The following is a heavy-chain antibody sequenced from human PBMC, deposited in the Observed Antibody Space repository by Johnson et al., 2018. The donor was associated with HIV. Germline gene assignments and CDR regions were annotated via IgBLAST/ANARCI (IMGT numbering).Heavy chain of an antibody. CDR3: AKVTPYSSSSSAFDI. CDR1: GFTFSSYA. CDR2: ISASGGST. D-gene: IGHD6-6*01. Sequence: VQLVESGGGLVQPGGSLRLSCAASGFTFSSYAMSWVRQAPGKGLEWVSGISASGGSTYYADSVKGRFPISRDNSKNTLYLQMNSLRAEDTALYYCAKVTPYSSSSSAFDIWGQGTMVTVSS. V-gene: IGHV3-23*04. J-gene: IGHJ3*02.